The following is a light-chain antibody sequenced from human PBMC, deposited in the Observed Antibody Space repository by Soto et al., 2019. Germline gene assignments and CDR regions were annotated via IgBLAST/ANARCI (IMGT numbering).Light chain of an antibody. CDR2: AAS. V-gene: IGKV3-20*01. Sequence: EIVLTQSPGTLSLSPGERATLSCRASQSVSNNYLAWYQQKPGQAPRLLIYAASSRATGIPDRFSGSGSGTDFTLTISRLEPEDFAVYYCQQYGSSPEWTFGQGTKVDIK. J-gene: IGKJ1*01. CDR1: QSVSNNY. CDR3: QQYGSSPEWT.